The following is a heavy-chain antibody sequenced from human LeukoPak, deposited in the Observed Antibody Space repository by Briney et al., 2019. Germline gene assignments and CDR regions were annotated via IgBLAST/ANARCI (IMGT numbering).Heavy chain of an antibody. CDR3: ARRAGDYSHPYDY. CDR2: IYYDDRT. Sequence: GGSLRLSCTVSGFTVSDNSMSWVRQAPGKGLEWVSFIYYDDRTHYSDSVKGRFTNSRDNSKNTLYLQMNSLRAEDSAVYYCARRAGDYSHPYDYWGRGTLVTVSS. D-gene: IGHD3-22*01. J-gene: IGHJ4*02. CDR1: GFTVSDNS. V-gene: IGHV3-53*01.